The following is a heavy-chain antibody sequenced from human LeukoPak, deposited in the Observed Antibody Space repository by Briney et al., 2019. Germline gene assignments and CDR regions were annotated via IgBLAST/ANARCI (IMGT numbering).Heavy chain of an antibody. CDR2: IYYSGST. CDR3: ARVPGDYEVYYGMDV. V-gene: IGHV4-59*01. Sequence: SETLSLTCAVYGGSFSSYYWSWIRQPPGKGLEWIGYIYYSGSTNYNPSLKSRVTISVDTSKNQFSLKLSSVTAADTAVYYCARVPGDYEVYYGMDVWGQGTTVTVSS. D-gene: IGHD4-17*01. CDR1: GGSFSSYY. J-gene: IGHJ6*02.